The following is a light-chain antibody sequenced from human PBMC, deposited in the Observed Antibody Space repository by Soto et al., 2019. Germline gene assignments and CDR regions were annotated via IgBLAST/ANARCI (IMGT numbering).Light chain of an antibody. V-gene: IGKV3-11*01. CDR1: LSVSVY. CDR2: DAS. Sequence: LVLSQSLATLSLYPGERATLSCRTSLSVSVYLDWYQQKPGQAPRLLISDASNRATGIPARFSGSGSGTDFTLTISSIEPEDFAVYYCHQRQYWPPNTFGQGTRL. J-gene: IGKJ5*01. CDR3: HQRQYWPPNT.